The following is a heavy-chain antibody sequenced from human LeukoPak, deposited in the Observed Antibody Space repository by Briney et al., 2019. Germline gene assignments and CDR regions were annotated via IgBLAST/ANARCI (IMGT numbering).Heavy chain of an antibody. CDR1: GYTFTGYY. J-gene: IGHJ5*02. Sequence: ASVKVSCKASGYTFTGYYMHWVRQAPGQGLEWMGWINPNSGGTNYAQKFQGRVTMTRDTSISTAYMELSRLRSDDTAVYYCAGDRGHSNYDFWSGYRSPNWFDPWGQGTLVTVSS. D-gene: IGHD3-3*01. CDR2: INPNSGGT. V-gene: IGHV1-2*02. CDR3: AGDRGHSNYDFWSGYRSPNWFDP.